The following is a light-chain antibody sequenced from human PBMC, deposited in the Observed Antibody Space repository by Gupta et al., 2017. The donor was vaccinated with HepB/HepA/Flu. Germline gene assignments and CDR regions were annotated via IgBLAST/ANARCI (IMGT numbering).Light chain of an antibody. CDR2: GAS. J-gene: IGKJ4*01. V-gene: IGKV3-20*01. CDR1: QSVSSAY. Sequence: GLTQSPGTLSFSPGERATLSCSASQSVSSAYLAWYQQRPGQTPRLLVYGASSRATGIPDRFSGSGSETDFTLTIRRLEPEDFAVYYWQQYGSSPLTFGGGTKVEIK. CDR3: QQYGSSPLT.